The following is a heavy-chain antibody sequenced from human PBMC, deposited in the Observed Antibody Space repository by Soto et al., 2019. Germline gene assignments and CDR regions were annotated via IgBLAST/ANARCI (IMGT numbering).Heavy chain of an antibody. V-gene: IGHV5-51*01. Sequence: GESLKISCKGSGYSFTSYWIGWVRQMPGKGLEWMGIIYPGDSDTRYSPSFQGQVTISADKSTSTAYLRWSSLKASDTAMYYCARHGATDHDGLDIWGQGTMVTVSS. CDR1: GYSFTSYW. D-gene: IGHD4-4*01. CDR3: ARHGATDHDGLDI. J-gene: IGHJ3*02. CDR2: IYPGDSDT.